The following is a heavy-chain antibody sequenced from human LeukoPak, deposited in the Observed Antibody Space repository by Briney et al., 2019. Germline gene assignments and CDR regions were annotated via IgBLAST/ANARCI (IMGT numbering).Heavy chain of an antibody. Sequence: ASVKVSCKASGFTFTGYYMHWVRQAPGQGLEWMALINVNSGAANSAQKFQGRVTVTRGTSINTAYMELSSLRSDDTAMYYCARERGTTFDYWGQGTLVTVSS. CDR1: GFTFTGYY. D-gene: IGHD1-14*01. J-gene: IGHJ4*02. V-gene: IGHV1-2*02. CDR3: ARERGTTFDY. CDR2: INVNSGAA.